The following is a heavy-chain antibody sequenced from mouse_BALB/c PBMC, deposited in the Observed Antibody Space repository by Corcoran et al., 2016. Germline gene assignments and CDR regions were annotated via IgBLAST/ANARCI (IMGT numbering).Heavy chain of an antibody. J-gene: IGHJ2*01. V-gene: IGHV1S56*01. CDR3: ARKGLGTTATFDY. D-gene: IGHD1-2*01. Sequence: QVQLQQSGTELVKPGALVKISCKASGYTFTSYDTNWVKQRPGQGLEWIGWIYPGDGSTKYNEKFKGKATLTSDKSSSTAYMQLSSLTSENSAVYFCARKGLGTTATFDYWGQGTTLTVSS. CDR2: IYPGDGST. CDR1: GYTFTSYD.